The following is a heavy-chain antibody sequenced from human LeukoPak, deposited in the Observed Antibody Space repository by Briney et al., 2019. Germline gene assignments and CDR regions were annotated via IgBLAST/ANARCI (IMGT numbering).Heavy chain of an antibody. CDR3: AKDVVPDSGWDLDY. D-gene: IGHD6-19*01. J-gene: IGHJ4*02. V-gene: IGHV3-23*01. CDR2: IYPSGDST. CDR1: GFTFSTYS. Sequence: GGSLRLSCAASGFTFSTYSMTWVRQGPGKGLEWVSSIYPSGDSTFYADSVKGRFTISRDNSKDTLYLQMSSLRTEDTAIYYCAKDVVPDSGWDLDYWGQGTLVTVSS.